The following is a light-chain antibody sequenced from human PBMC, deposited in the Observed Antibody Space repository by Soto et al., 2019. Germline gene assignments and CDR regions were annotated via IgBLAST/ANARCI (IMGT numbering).Light chain of an antibody. CDR3: QQYRSSPLT. Sequence: EIVLTQSPGTLSLSPGERATLSCRASQSVNSNFLAWYQQKPGQAPRLLIYGASNRATGIPDRFSGSGSGTDFTLTISRLEPEDCAVYYCQQYRSSPLTFGGGTKVDIK. V-gene: IGKV3-20*01. J-gene: IGKJ4*01. CDR2: GAS. CDR1: QSVNSNF.